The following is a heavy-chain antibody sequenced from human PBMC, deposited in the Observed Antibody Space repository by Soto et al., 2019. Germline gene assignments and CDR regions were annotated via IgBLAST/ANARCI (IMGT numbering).Heavy chain of an antibody. Sequence: SLRLSCAASGFTFSSYAMHWVRQAPGKGLEWVAVISYDGSNKYYADSVKGRFTISRDNSKNTLYLQMNSLRAEDTAVYYCARDKEAYCGGECWDAFDIWGQGTMVTVSS. CDR3: ARDKEAYCGGECWDAFDI. J-gene: IGHJ3*02. CDR2: ISYDGSNK. CDR1: GFTFSSYA. V-gene: IGHV3-30-3*01. D-gene: IGHD2-21*01.